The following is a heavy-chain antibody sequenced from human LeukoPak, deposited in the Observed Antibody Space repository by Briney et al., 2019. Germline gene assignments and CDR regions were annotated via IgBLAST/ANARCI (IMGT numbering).Heavy chain of an antibody. Sequence: GGSLRLSCAASGFTFDDYGMSWVRQAPGKGLEWVSGINWNGGGTGYADSVKGRFTISRDNAKNSLYLQMNSLRAEDTAVYYCARHNQRYYYGSGSCPLDYWGQGTLVTVSS. J-gene: IGHJ4*02. V-gene: IGHV3-20*04. CDR1: GFTFDDYG. D-gene: IGHD3-10*01. CDR3: ARHNQRYYYGSGSCPLDY. CDR2: INWNGGGT.